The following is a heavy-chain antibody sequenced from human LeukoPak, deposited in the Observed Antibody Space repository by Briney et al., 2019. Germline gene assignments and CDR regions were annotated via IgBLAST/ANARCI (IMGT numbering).Heavy chain of an antibody. D-gene: IGHD6-19*01. CDR3: AKGSSGWYDY. V-gene: IGHV3-23*01. Sequence: GGSLRLSCAASGFTFSSYGMHWVRQAPGKGLEWVSAISGSGGSTNYADSVKGRFTISRDNSKNTLYLQMNSLRAEDTAVYYCAKGSSGWYDYWGQGTLVTVSS. J-gene: IGHJ4*02. CDR1: GFTFSSYG. CDR2: ISGSGGST.